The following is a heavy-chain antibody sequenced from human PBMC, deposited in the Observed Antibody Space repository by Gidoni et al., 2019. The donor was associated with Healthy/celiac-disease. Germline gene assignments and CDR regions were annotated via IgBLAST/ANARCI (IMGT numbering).Heavy chain of an antibody. CDR3: ARDSSGWINWFDP. CDR2: IYHSGST. J-gene: IGHJ5*02. V-gene: IGHV4-38-2*02. CDR1: GYSISSGYY. Sequence: QVQLQESGPGLVKPSETLSLTCAVSGYSISSGYYWGWIRQPPGKGLEWIGSIYHSGSTYYNPSLKSRVTISVDTSKNQFSLKLSSVTAADTAVYYCARDSSGWINWFDPWGQGTLVTVSS. D-gene: IGHD6-19*01.